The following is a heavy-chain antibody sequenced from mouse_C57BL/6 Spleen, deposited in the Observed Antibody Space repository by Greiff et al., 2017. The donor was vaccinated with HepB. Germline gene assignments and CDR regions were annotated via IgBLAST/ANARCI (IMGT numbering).Heavy chain of an antibody. V-gene: IGHV5-6*01. D-gene: IGHD1-1*01. Sequence: EVMLVESGGDLVKPGGSLKLSCAASGFTFSSYGMSWVRQTPDKRLEWVATISSGGSYTYYPDSVKGRFTISRDNAKNTLYLQMSSLKSEDTAMYYCARHRDYCGSSFYYFDYWGQGTTLTVSS. CDR1: GFTFSSYG. CDR2: ISSGGSYT. CDR3: ARHRDYCGSSFYYFDY. J-gene: IGHJ2*01.